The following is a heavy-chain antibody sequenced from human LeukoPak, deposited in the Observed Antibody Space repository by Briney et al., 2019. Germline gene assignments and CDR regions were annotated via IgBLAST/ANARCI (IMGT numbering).Heavy chain of an antibody. J-gene: IGHJ4*02. CDR3: AGPLSSSGYYYYFDY. CDR2: INPSGGST. D-gene: IGHD3-22*01. CDR1: GYTFTSYY. Sequence: ASVTVSCKASGYTFTSYYMHWVRQAPGQGLEWMGLINPSGGSTSYAQKFQGRVTMTRDTSTSTVYMELSSLRSEDTAVYYCAGPLSSSGYYYYFDYWGQGTLVTVSS. V-gene: IGHV1-46*01.